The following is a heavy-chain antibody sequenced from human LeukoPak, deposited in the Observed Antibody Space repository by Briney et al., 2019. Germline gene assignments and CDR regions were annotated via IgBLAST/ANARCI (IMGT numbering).Heavy chain of an antibody. D-gene: IGHD1-1*01. CDR3: AREYPDNGDGWGY. V-gene: IGHV3-48*03. J-gene: IGHJ4*02. CDR1: GFTFSSYE. Sequence: GGSLRLSCAASGFTFSSYEMNWVRQAPGKGLEWVSYISGSGSTIFYADSVKGRFTISRDNAKNSLYLQTNSLRVEDTAVYYCAREYPDNGDGWGYWGQGTLVTVSS. CDR2: ISGSGSTI.